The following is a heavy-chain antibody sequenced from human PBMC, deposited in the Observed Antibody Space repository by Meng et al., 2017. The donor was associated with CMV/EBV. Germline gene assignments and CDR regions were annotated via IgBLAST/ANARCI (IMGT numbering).Heavy chain of an antibody. J-gene: IGHJ4*02. Sequence: QGQLQESGPGLVKPPVPLSLTCTAAVGSISSYYWSWIRQPAGKGLEWIGRIYTSGSTNYNPSLKSRVTMSVDTSKNQFSLKLSSVTAADTAVYYCARDSSGWYPHFDYWGQGTLVTVSS. CDR2: IYTSGST. CDR3: ARDSSGWYPHFDY. D-gene: IGHD6-19*01. V-gene: IGHV4-4*07. CDR1: VGSISSYY.